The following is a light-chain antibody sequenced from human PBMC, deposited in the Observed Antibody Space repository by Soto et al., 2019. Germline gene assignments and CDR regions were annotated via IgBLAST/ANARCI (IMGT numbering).Light chain of an antibody. CDR2: DAS. Sequence: EFVLTQSPGTLSLSPGERATLSCRASQTVRNNYLAWYQQKPGQAPRLLIYDASSRATGIPDRFSGGGSGTDFTLTISSLQPDDFATYYCQQYDSFSVTFGQGPRWIS. CDR1: QTVRNNY. CDR3: QQYDSFSVT. V-gene: IGKV3-20*01. J-gene: IGKJ1*01.